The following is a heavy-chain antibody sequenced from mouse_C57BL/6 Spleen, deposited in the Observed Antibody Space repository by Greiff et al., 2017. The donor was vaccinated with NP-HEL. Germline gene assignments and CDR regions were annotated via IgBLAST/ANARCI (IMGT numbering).Heavy chain of an antibody. CDR1: GYTFTDYN. V-gene: IGHV1-22*01. D-gene: IGHD2-4*01. CDR3: ARGPFYDYDWFAY. Sequence: EVQLQQSGPELVKPGASVKMSCKASGYTFTDYNMHWVKQSHGKSLEWIGYINPNNGGTSYNQKFKGKATLTVNKSSSTAYMELRSLTSEDSAVYYCARGPFYDYDWFAYWGQGTLVTVSA. J-gene: IGHJ3*01. CDR2: INPNNGGT.